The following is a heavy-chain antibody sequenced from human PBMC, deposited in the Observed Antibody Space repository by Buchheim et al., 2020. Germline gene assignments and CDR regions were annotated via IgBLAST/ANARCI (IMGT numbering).Heavy chain of an antibody. CDR3: ARDGITMVRGVINYYYGMDV. Sequence: QVQLVQSGAEVKKPGASVKVSCKASGYTFTSYYMHWVRQAPGQGLEWMGIINPSGGSTSYAQKFQGRVTMTRDTSKSTIYMELSSLRSEDTAVYYCARDGITMVRGVINYYYGMDVWGQGTT. CDR1: GYTFTSYY. D-gene: IGHD3-10*01. V-gene: IGHV1-46*01. J-gene: IGHJ6*02. CDR2: INPSGGST.